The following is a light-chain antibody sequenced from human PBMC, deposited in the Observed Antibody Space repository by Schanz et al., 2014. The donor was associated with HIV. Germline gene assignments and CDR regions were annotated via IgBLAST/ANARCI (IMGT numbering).Light chain of an antibody. V-gene: IGLV1-51*01. Sequence: QSVLTQPPSVSGAPGQRVTISCAGSTSNIGPGYDVHWYQVLPGTAPKLLIYDNYKRPSGIPDRFSGSKSGTSATLVITGLQTGDEADYYCETWDVSLATGVFGGGTKLTVL. CDR1: TSNIGPGYD. J-gene: IGLJ3*02. CDR2: DNY. CDR3: ETWDVSLATGV.